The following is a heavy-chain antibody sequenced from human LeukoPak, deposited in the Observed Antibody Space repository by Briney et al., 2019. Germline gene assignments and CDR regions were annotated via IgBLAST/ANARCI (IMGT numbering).Heavy chain of an antibody. CDR3: AKGKYSSGGVPDY. D-gene: IGHD6-19*01. Sequence: GGSLRLSCAASGFTFSSYWMSWVRQAPGKGLEWVSSISGGGESTYYADSVKGRFTVSRDNSKNTLYLQINSLRGEDTAVYYCAKGKYSSGGVPDYWGQGTLVTVSS. CDR2: ISGGGEST. V-gene: IGHV3-23*01. J-gene: IGHJ4*02. CDR1: GFTFSSYW.